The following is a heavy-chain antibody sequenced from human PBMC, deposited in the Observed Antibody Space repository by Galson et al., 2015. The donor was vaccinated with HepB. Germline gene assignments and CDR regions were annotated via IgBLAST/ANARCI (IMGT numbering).Heavy chain of an antibody. Sequence: SLRLSCAASGFTLSTNAMSWVRQAPGKGLEWVSEISGSGGSTHYADSVKGRFTISGDSSKNTLFLQMHSLRAEDTAVYYCAKQNSSGWSESWGQGTQVTVSS. J-gene: IGHJ5*01. D-gene: IGHD6-19*01. CDR1: GFTLSTNA. CDR3: AKQNSSGWSES. V-gene: IGHV3-23*01. CDR2: ISGSGGST.